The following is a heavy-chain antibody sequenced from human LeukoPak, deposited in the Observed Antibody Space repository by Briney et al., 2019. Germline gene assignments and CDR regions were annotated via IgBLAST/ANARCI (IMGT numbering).Heavy chain of an antibody. D-gene: IGHD4-11*01. CDR2: ISSGSGTI. CDR3: ARAQKYSYDAFDI. Sequence: GGSLRLSCAASGFTFSSYSMNWVRQAPGKGLEDVSCISSGSGTIYYADSVKGRFTISRDNAKNSLYLQMNSLSAEDTAVYYCARAQKYSYDAFDIWGQGTMVTVSS. V-gene: IGHV3-48*04. J-gene: IGHJ3*02. CDR1: GFTFSSYS.